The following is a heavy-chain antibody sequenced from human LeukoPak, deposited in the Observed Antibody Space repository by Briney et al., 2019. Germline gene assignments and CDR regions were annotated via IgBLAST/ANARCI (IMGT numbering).Heavy chain of an antibody. CDR1: GFTFSSYA. Sequence: GGSLRLSCAASGFTFSSYAMSWVRQAPGKGLEWVSAISGSGGSTYYADSVKGRFTISRDNAKNSLYLQMNSLRAEDTAVYYCARDEYYYYYYMDVWGKGTTVTVSS. V-gene: IGHV3-23*01. CDR2: ISGSGGST. J-gene: IGHJ6*03. CDR3: ARDEYYYYYYMDV.